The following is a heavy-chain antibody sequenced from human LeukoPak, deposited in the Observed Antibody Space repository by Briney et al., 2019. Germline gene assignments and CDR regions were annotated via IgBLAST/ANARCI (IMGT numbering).Heavy chain of an antibody. V-gene: IGHV1-18*01. J-gene: IGHJ4*02. D-gene: IGHD3-9*01. CDR1: GYTFTSYG. Sequence: ASVKVSCKASGYTFTSYGISWVRQAPGQGLEWMGWISAYNGNTNYAQNLQGRVTMTTDTSTSTAYMELRSLRSDDTAVYYFARDRLYDILTGYYHEGIDYWGQGTLVTVSS. CDR3: ARDRLYDILTGYYHEGIDY. CDR2: ISAYNGNT.